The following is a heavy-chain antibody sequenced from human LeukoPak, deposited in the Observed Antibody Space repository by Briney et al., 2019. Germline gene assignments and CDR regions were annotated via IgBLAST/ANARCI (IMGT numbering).Heavy chain of an antibody. Sequence: PSETLSLTCTVSGGSISSYYWSWIRQPPGKGPEWIGYIYYSGSTNYNPSLKSRVTISVDTSKNQFSLKLSSVTAADTAVYYCARETPTVTNYYGMDVWGQGTTVTVSS. CDR1: GGSISSYY. CDR2: IYYSGST. D-gene: IGHD4-17*01. V-gene: IGHV4-59*01. J-gene: IGHJ6*02. CDR3: ARETPTVTNYYGMDV.